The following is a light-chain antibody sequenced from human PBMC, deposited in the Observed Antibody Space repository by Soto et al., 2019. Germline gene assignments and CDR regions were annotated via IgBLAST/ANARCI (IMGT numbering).Light chain of an antibody. J-gene: IGLJ1*01. V-gene: IGLV2-14*01. CDR3: ISYTTSSTPYV. Sequence: QSALTQPASVSGSPGQSITISCTGTSSDVGLYNYVSWYQQYPGKAPKLMIFEVSNRPSGVSNRFSASKSGNTASLTISGLQAEDEADYYCISYTTSSTPYVFGTGTKLTVL. CDR1: SSDVGLYNY. CDR2: EVS.